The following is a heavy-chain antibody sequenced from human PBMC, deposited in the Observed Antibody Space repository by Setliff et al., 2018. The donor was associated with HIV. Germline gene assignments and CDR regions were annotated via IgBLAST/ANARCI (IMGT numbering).Heavy chain of an antibody. CDR2: TYPSGSA. V-gene: IGHV4-4*07. D-gene: IGHD2-21*02. Sequence: SETLSLTCTVSGGSIIGRYWSWIRQPAGKGLEWIGRTYPSGSANYNPSLKSRAIISVDTSKNQFSLKLKSVTAADTAVYYCARDSVSGVVTADNNWFDPWGQGILVTVSS. CDR1: GGSIIGRY. CDR3: ARDSVSGVVTADNNWFDP. J-gene: IGHJ5*02.